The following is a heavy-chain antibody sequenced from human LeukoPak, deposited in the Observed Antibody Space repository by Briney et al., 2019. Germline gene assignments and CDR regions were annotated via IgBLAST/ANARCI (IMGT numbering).Heavy chain of an antibody. J-gene: IGHJ3*02. V-gene: IGHV3-33*01. Sequence: GGSLRLSCAASGFTFSTYAIHWVRQAPGKGLEWVAVIWFDGSNKYYADSVKGRFTISRDNPKNTLSLQMNSLRAEDTAVYYCARGLRGWAGLDIWGQGTMVTVSS. CDR2: IWFDGSNK. CDR1: GFTFSTYA. CDR3: ARGLRGWAGLDI. D-gene: IGHD6-19*01.